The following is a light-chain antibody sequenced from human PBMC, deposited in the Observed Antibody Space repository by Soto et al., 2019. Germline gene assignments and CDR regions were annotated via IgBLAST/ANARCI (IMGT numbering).Light chain of an antibody. CDR2: EVS. Sequence: QSVLTQPPSASGSPGQSVTISCTGTSSDVGGYNYVSWYQQHPGKAPKLMIYEVSKRPSGVPDGFSGSKSGNTASLTVSGLQAEDEADYYCSSYGGSKTVFGGGTQLTVL. CDR3: SSYGGSKTV. CDR1: SSDVGGYNY. V-gene: IGLV2-8*01. J-gene: IGLJ2*01.